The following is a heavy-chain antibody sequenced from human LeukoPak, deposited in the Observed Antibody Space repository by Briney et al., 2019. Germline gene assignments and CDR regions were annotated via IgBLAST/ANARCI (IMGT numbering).Heavy chain of an antibody. J-gene: IGHJ4*02. CDR1: GFTFSSYS. D-gene: IGHD2-21*02. CDR2: ISSSSSYI. V-gene: IGHV3-21*01. Sequence: PGGSLRLSCAASGFTFSSYSMNWVRQAPGKGLEWVSSISSSSSYIYYADSVKGRFTISRDNAKNSLYLQMNSLRAEDTAVYYCARSPPIVVVTASLDYWGQGTLVTVSS. CDR3: ARSPPIVVVTASLDY.